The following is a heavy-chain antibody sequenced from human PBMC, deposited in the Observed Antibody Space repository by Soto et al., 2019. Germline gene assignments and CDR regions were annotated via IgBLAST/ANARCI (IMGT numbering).Heavy chain of an antibody. V-gene: IGHV4-31*03. J-gene: IGHJ4*02. Sequence: SETLSLTCTVSGGSISSGGYYWSWIRQHPGKGLEWIGYIYYSGSTYYNPSLKSRVTISVDTSKNQFSLRLTSATAADTAVSFCARLRTEYAGLDYWGQGTLVTVSS. CDR2: IYYSGST. CDR1: GGSISSGGYY. CDR3: ARLRTEYAGLDY. D-gene: IGHD2-2*01.